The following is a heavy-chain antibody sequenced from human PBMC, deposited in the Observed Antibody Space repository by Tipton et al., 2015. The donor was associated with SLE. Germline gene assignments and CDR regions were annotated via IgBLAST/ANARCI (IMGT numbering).Heavy chain of an antibody. CDR2: MYPGGSET. D-gene: IGHD5/OR15-5a*01. V-gene: IGHV5-51*03. CDR1: GYSFTSYW. CDR3: ARRRGFSVYDDS. Sequence: QLVQSGAEVKKPGESLKISCKGSGYSFTSYWIGWVRQMPGRGLEWMGFMYPGGSETRYSPSFQGQVTISADKSISTVYLQWSRLKASDNAMYYCARRRGFSVYDDSGGQRTLVTFSS. J-gene: IGHJ4*02.